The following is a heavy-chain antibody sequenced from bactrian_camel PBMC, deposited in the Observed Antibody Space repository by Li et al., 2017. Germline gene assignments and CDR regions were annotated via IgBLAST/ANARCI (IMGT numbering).Heavy chain of an antibody. D-gene: IGHD7*01. CDR3: AADLGADFGY. V-gene: IGHV3S40*01. CDR1: GFTFSTYD. Sequence: DVQLVESGGGLVQPGGSLRLSCAASGFTFSTYDMIWVRRVPGKGLEWVSTRNSAGDRTYYADSVKGRFTISRDNAKNTVYLQMNSLKPEDTAVYYCAADLGADFGYWGQGTQVTVS. CDR2: RNSAGDRT. J-gene: IGHJ6*01.